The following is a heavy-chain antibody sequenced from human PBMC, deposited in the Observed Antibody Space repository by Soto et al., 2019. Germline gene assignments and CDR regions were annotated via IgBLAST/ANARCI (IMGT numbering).Heavy chain of an antibody. CDR2: ISSSSSYI. Sequence: GGSLRLSCAASGFTFSSYSMNWVRQAPGKGLEWVSSISSSSSYIYYADSVKGRFTISRDNAKNSLYLQMNSLRAEDTAVYYCARTKNENLAAAGDYWGQGTLVTVSS. V-gene: IGHV3-21*01. D-gene: IGHD6-13*01. J-gene: IGHJ4*02. CDR1: GFTFSSYS. CDR3: ARTKNENLAAAGDY.